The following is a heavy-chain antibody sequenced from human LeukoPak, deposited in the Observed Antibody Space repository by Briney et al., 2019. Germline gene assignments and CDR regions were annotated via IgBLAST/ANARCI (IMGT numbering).Heavy chain of an antibody. Sequence: PSETLSLTCTVSGYSISSGYYWGWIRQPPGKGLEWIGSIYHSGSTYYNPSLKSRVTISVDKSKNQFSLKLSSVTAADTAVYYCARESSPTYYYDSSGYRTFDYWGQGTLVTVSS. CDR2: IYHSGST. D-gene: IGHD3-22*01. CDR3: ARESSPTYYYDSSGYRTFDY. V-gene: IGHV4-38-2*02. J-gene: IGHJ4*02. CDR1: GYSISSGYY.